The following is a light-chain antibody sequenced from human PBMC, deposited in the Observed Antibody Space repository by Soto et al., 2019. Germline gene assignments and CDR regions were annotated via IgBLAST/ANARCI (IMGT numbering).Light chain of an antibody. V-gene: IGKV3-11*01. Sequence: EIVLTQSPATLSLSPGERATLSCRASQSVSSYLAWYQQKPGQAPRLLIYDASNRATGIPARFSGSGSGTDFTLTISSLEPEDFEVYYCQQRSNWPPDTFGQGPKLEI. CDR3: QQRSNWPPDT. CDR2: DAS. J-gene: IGKJ2*01. CDR1: QSVSSY.